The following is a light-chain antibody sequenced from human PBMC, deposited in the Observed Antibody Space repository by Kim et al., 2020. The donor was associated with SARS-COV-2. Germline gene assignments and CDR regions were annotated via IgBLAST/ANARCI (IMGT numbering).Light chain of an antibody. CDR3: QQRSNWPPIT. V-gene: IGKV3-11*01. CDR1: QSVSSY. J-gene: IGKJ5*01. Sequence: PGERATLSCRASQSVSSYLAWYQQKPGQAPRLLIYDASNRATGIPARFSGSGSGTDFTLTISSLEPEDFAVYYCQQRSNWPPITFGQGTR. CDR2: DAS.